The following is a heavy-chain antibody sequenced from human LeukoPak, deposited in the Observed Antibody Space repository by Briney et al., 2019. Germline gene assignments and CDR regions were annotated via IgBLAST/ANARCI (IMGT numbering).Heavy chain of an antibody. CDR1: GFTVSANY. V-gene: IGHV3-66*02. CDR2: IYSGGGT. J-gene: IGHJ4*02. D-gene: IGHD6-25*01. CDR3: ARSTSSGWHYFDY. Sequence: GSLRLSCAASGFTVSANYMSWARQVPGKGLEWISVIYSGGGTHYADSVKGRFTMSRDSSKNTLYLQMSSLRGEDTAVYYCARSTSSGWHYFDYWGQGTLVTVSS.